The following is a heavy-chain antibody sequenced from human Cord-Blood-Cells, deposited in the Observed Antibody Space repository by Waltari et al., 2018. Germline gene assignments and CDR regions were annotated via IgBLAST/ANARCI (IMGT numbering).Heavy chain of an antibody. J-gene: IGHJ4*02. CDR3: ATGSGDSSGYYYYFDY. CDR2: FDPEDGET. Sequence: VQLVPSGAEVKKPGASVKVSCKVSGYPLPELPMHWLRQAHGKGLEWMGGFDPEDGETIYAQKFQGRVTMTEDTSTDTAYMELRSLRSEDTAVYYCATGSGDSSGYYYYFDYWGQGTLVTVSS. CDR1: GYPLPELP. D-gene: IGHD3-22*01. V-gene: IGHV1-24*01.